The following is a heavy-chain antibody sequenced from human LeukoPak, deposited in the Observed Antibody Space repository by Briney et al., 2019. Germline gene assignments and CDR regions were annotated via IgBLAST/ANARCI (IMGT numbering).Heavy chain of an antibody. D-gene: IGHD6-13*01. J-gene: IGHJ4*02. V-gene: IGHV4-59*01. CDR1: GGSISINY. CDR3: ASGSAVAAAGDY. CDR2: IYYSGST. Sequence: SETLSLTCTVSGGSISINYWNWIRQPPGKGLEWIGYIYYSGSTNYNPSLKSRVTISVDTSKSQFSLRLTSVTAADTAVYYCASGSAVAAAGDYWGQGTLVTVSS.